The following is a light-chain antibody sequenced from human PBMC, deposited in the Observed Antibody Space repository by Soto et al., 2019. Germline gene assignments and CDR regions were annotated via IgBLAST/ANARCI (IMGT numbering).Light chain of an antibody. CDR3: QQYDNLPLT. V-gene: IGKV1-33*01. Sequence: DIQMTQSPSSLSASVGDRVTITCQANHDIRKYVTWYQYKPGKVPKLLISDASNLQTGVPPRFSGSGSGTDFSLTISGLQAEDTAIYYCQQYDNLPLTFGGGTNVEIK. CDR1: HDIRKY. CDR2: DAS. J-gene: IGKJ4*01.